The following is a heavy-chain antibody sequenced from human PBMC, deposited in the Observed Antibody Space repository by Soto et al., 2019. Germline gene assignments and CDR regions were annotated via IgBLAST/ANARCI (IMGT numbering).Heavy chain of an antibody. V-gene: IGHV4-31*02. D-gene: IGHD4-17*01. CDR1: GAFISSGGHF. CDR2: IYFSGTT. Sequence: QVKLQESGPGLVEPSQTLSLTCTVSGAFISSGGHFWSWIRQQPGKGLERIGYIYFSGTTYYNPSLKTRTTISVDTSKNQFSLKLGSVTAADTAVYYCAREVAGGYTVTTPQYFDYWGQGTLVTVSS. CDR3: AREVAGGYTVTTPQYFDY. J-gene: IGHJ4*02.